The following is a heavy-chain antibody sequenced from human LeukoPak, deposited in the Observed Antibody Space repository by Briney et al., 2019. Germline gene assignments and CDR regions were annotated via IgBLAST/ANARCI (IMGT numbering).Heavy chain of an antibody. CDR3: AKRERGAFYFDY. CDR2: FGGSSGNT. CDR1: GFTFSSYA. D-gene: IGHD4/OR15-4a*01. J-gene: IGHJ4*02. Sequence: GGSLRLSCAASGFTFSSYAISWVGQAPGKGLEWVSTFGGSSGNTYYTDSVKGRFTISRDNSKNTLFLQMNSLRAEDTAVYYCAKRERGAFYFDYWGQGTLVTVSS. V-gene: IGHV3-23*01.